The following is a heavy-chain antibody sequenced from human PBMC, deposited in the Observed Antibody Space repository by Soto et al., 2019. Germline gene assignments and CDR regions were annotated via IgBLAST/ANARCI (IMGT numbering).Heavy chain of an antibody. V-gene: IGHV1-2*02. CDR2: INPNSGDS. CDR3: ARREQWLENFDF. J-gene: IGHJ4*02. Sequence: GASVKVSCKTSGYTFTGYYIHWIRQAPGQGLEWMGWINPNSGDSNYSQEFQGRVTMTSDTPITTAYMQLTRLRSDDTAVYYCARREQWLENFDFWGQGTLVTVSS. D-gene: IGHD6-19*01. CDR1: GYTFTGYY.